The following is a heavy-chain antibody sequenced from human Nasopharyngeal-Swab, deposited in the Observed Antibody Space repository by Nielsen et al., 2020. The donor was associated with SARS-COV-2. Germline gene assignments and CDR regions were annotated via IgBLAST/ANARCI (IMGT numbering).Heavy chain of an antibody. Sequence: GESPKISCAASGFTFSSYWMSWVRQAPGKGLEWVANIKQDGSEKYYVDSVKGRFTISRDNAKNSLYLQMNSLRAEDTAVYYCARGGYSGYEYYFDYWGQGTLVTVSS. D-gene: IGHD5-12*01. CDR1: GFTFSSYW. CDR2: IKQDGSEK. J-gene: IGHJ4*02. V-gene: IGHV3-7*01. CDR3: ARGGYSGYEYYFDY.